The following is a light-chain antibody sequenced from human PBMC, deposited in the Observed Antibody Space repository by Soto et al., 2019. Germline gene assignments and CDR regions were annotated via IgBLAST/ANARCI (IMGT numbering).Light chain of an antibody. CDR2: EVS. V-gene: IGLV2-8*01. J-gene: IGLJ1*01. CDR1: SSDVGGYNY. CDR3: SSYAGSIYV. Sequence: QSALTQPPSASGSPGQSVTISCTGTSSDVGGYNYVSWYQQHPGKAPKLMIYEVSKRPSGVPDRFSGSKSGNTASLTVSGLQAEDEADYYCSSYAGSIYVFGTGTK.